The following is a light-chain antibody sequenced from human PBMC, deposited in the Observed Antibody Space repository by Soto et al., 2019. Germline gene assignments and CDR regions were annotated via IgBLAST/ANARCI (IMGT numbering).Light chain of an antibody. Sequence: IVLTQSPGTLSLSPGERATLSCRASQSVSSSYLAWYQQKPGQAPRLLIYGASSRATGIPDRFSGSGSGTDFTLTISRLEPEDFAVYYCQQYGSSPPTFSQGTKVEIK. CDR3: QQYGSSPPT. CDR2: GAS. CDR1: QSVSSSY. V-gene: IGKV3-20*01. J-gene: IGKJ1*01.